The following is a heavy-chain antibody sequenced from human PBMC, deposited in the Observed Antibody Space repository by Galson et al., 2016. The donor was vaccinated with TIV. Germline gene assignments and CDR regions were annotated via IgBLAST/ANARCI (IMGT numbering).Heavy chain of an antibody. CDR1: GLSVSINY. Sequence: SLRLSCAASGLSVSINYMTWVRQAPGKGLEWVSLISDGGNTYYPDSVKGRFTISRDNSKNTLYLQMNSLRLEDTAVYYCAIDRMVDATYDYYYYGSDVWGQGTAVTVSS. CDR3: AIDRMVDATYDYYYYGSDV. J-gene: IGHJ6*02. CDR2: ISDGGNT. V-gene: IGHV3-66*02. D-gene: IGHD2-8*01.